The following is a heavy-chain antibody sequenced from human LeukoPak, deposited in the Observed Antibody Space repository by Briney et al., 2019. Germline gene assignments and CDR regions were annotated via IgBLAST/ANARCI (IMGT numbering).Heavy chain of an antibody. CDR3: TRPIDYVWGSYTDY. V-gene: IGHV3-73*01. CDR2: IRSKANSYAT. CDR1: GFTFRGSA. Sequence: QPGGSLRLSCAASGFTFRGSAMHWVRQASGRGLEWLGRIRSKANSYATTYAASVKGRFTISRDDSKNTAYLQMNSLKTEDTAVYYCTRPIDYVWGSYTDYWGQGTLVTVSS. J-gene: IGHJ4*02. D-gene: IGHD3-16*01.